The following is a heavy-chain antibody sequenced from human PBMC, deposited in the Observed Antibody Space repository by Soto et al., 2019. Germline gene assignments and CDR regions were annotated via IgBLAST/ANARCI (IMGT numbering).Heavy chain of an antibody. J-gene: IGHJ6*02. CDR3: ARDKTVTTFLYYYGMDV. V-gene: IGHV1-2*02. CDR2: INPNSGGT. CDR1: GYTFTGYY. D-gene: IGHD4-17*01. Sequence: QVQLVQSGAEVKKPGASVKVSCKASGYTFTGYYMHWVRQAPGQGLEWMGWINPNSGGTNYAQKFQGRVTMTRDTSISTAYMELSRLRSDDTAVYYCARDKTVTTFLYYYGMDVWGQGTTVTVSS.